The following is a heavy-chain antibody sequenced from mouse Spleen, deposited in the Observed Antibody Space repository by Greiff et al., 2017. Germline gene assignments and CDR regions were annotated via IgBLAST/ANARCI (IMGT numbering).Heavy chain of an antibody. CDR1: GYTFTDYN. D-gene: IGHD2-4*01. CDR3: ARNDYDGVYAMDY. CDR2: INPNNGGT. J-gene: IGHJ4*01. V-gene: IGHV1-22*01. Sequence: VQLKESGPELVKPGASVKMSCKASGYTFTDYNMHWVKQSHGKSLEWIGYINPNNGGTSYNQKFKGKATLTVNKSSSTAYMELRSLTSEDSAVYYCARNDYDGVYAMDYWGQGTSVTVSS.